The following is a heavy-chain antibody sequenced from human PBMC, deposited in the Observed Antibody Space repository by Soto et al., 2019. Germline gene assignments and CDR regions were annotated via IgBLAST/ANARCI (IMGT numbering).Heavy chain of an antibody. V-gene: IGHV1-3*04. J-gene: IGHJ5*02. CDR1: GYTFTAHG. Sequence: ASVKVSCKASGYTFTAHGIHWLRQAPGQRLEWMGWINTGNGHTKYSQKFQGRVTITRDTSARTAYMELNSLRSEDTAVYYCASRGYDFWSGLDPWGQGTLVTVSS. D-gene: IGHD3-3*01. CDR2: INTGNGHT. CDR3: ASRGYDFWSGLDP.